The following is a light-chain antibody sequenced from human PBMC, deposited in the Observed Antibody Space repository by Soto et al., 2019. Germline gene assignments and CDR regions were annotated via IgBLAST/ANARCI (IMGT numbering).Light chain of an antibody. CDR2: AAS. J-gene: IGKJ5*01. CDR1: QSVSSSY. Sequence: EIVLTQSPGTLSLSPGERATLSCRAIQSVSSSYLAWYQQKPGQAPRLLIYAASSRATGIPDRFSGSGSGTDFTLTISRLEPEDFAVYYCQQYSSPPSITFGQGTRLEIK. V-gene: IGKV3-20*01. CDR3: QQYSSPPSIT.